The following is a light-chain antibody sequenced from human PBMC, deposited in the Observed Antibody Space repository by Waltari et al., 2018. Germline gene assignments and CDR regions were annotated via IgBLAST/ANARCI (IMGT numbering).Light chain of an antibody. CDR2: SAS. CDR1: QTISNY. CDR3: QQSFGSLT. J-gene: IGKJ4*01. Sequence: DIQMTQSPSSLSASVGDSVTITFRASQTISNYLNLYQQKPGKVHKLLIYSASNLQSGGPSRFNGGVSGTDFTLTISSLQPEDFASYYCQQSFGSLTFGGGTTVE. V-gene: IGKV1-39*01.